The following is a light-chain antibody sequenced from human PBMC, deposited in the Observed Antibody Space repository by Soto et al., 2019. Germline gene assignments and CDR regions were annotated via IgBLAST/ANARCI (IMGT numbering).Light chain of an antibody. V-gene: IGLV2-8*01. Sequence: QSALTQPASVSGSPGQSITISYTGTSSDIGGYNYVSWYQQHPGKVPKLILYEVSKRPSGVPDRFSGSRSGNTASLTVSGLQAEDEADYYCSSFAGSPVVFGGGTKLTVL. CDR3: SSFAGSPVV. J-gene: IGLJ2*01. CDR1: SSDIGGYNY. CDR2: EVS.